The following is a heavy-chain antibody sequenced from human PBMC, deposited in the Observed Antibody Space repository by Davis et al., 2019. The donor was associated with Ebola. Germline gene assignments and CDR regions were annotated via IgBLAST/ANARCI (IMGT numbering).Heavy chain of an antibody. V-gene: IGHV3-7*01. CDR3: ARDAGDRAVDY. D-gene: IGHD3-10*01. Sequence: GESLKISCAASGFTFSRYWMSWVRQAPGKGLEWVANIKTDGTEGYYADSVKGRFTISRDNAKNSLFLQMNGLRADDTAVYYCARDAGDRAVDYWGQGALVTVSS. CDR1: GFTFSRYW. J-gene: IGHJ4*02. CDR2: IKTDGTEG.